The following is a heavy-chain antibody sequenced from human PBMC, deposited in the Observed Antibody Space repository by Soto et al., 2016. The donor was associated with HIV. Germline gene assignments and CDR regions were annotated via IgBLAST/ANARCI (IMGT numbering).Heavy chain of an antibody. CDR2: IWYDGSNK. D-gene: IGHD2-21*01. V-gene: IGHV3-33*01. CDR1: GFTFSSYG. J-gene: IGHJ2*01. Sequence: VQLVESGGGVVQPGRSLRLSCAASGFTFSSYGMHWVRQAPGKGLEWVAVIWYDGSNKYYADSVKGRFTISRDNSKNTLYLQMNSLRAEDTAVYYCAREGMILIATHLNWYFDLWGRGTLVTVSS. CDR3: AREGMILIATHLNWYFDL.